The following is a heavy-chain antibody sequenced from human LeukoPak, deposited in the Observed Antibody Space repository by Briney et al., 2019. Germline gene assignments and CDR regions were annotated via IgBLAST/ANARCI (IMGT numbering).Heavy chain of an antibody. V-gene: IGHV4-39*01. D-gene: IGHD3-3*01. CDR2: IYYSGSS. CDR1: GGSISSSNW. J-gene: IGHJ4*02. CDR3: ARIYDFWSGYYTGMGDY. Sequence: PSETLSLTCAVSGGSISSSNWWSWVRQPPGKGLEWIGSIYYSGSSYYNPSLKSRVTISVDTSKNQFSLKLSSVTAADTAVYYCARIYDFWSGYYTGMGDYWGQGTLVTVSS.